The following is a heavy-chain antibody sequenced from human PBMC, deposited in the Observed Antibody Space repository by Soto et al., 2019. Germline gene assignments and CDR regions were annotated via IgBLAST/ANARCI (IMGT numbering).Heavy chain of an antibody. Sequence: AESLTTFCRGYGYRFTLYWIVWVPQMPAKRLECMGIIYPGDSDTRYSPSFQGQVTISADKSISTAYLQCSSLKASDTAMYYCARRKIAATIDALYPNYYYGMDVWGQGTTVTVSS. D-gene: IGHD6-13*01. V-gene: IGHV5-51*01. J-gene: IGHJ6*02. CDR3: ARRKIAATIDALYPNYYYGMDV. CDR2: IYPGDSDT. CDR1: GYRFTLYW.